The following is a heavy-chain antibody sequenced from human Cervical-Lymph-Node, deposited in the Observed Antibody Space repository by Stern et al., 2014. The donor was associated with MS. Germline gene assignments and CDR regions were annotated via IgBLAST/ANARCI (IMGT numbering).Heavy chain of an antibody. J-gene: IGHJ4*02. CDR1: GFAFSSYA. Sequence: MQLVESGGGVAQPGRSLRLSCAASGFAFSSYAMHWVRQAPGKGLEWVAVLWFDGSNEYYAYSVKGRFTISRDKSNNTLYLQMNSLRAEDTAVYFCARDLRIAPRRFDHWGQGTLVTVSS. D-gene: IGHD6-6*01. CDR3: ARDLRIAPRRFDH. V-gene: IGHV3-33*01. CDR2: LWFDGSNE.